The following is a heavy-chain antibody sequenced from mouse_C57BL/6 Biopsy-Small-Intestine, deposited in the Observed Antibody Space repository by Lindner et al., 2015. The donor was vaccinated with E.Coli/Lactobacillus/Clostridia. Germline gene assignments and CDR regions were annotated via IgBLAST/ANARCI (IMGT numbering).Heavy chain of an antibody. CDR1: GFNIKDHY. J-gene: IGHJ3*01. CDR3: SRNEIYAAWFAY. CDR2: IDPEDGET. V-gene: IGHV14-2*01. D-gene: IGHD2-12*01. Sequence: LQESGARACEARGRTVKLSCTASGFNIKDHYIHWVKQRTDQGLEWIGRIDPEDGETTYAPKFQGEATITADTYSNSAYLQLSSLTSEDTAVYYCSRNEIYAAWFAYWGQGTLVTVSA.